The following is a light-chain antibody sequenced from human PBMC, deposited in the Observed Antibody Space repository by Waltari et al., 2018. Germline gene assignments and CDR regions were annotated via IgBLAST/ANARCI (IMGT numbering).Light chain of an antibody. Sequence: DIQMTQSPSSLSASVGDRVTITCRASQSISSYLNWYQQKPGKAPKLLIYAASSLQSGVPSRVSGSGSGTDCTLTISRLQPEDFATYYCQQGYSTPLTFGGGTKVEIK. CDR1: QSISSY. V-gene: IGKV1-39*01. CDR2: AAS. CDR3: QQGYSTPLT. J-gene: IGKJ4*01.